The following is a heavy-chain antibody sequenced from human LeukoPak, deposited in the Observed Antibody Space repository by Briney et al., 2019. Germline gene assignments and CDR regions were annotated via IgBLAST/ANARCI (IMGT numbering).Heavy chain of an antibody. CDR3: ASDYYYDSSGYPHPGPDAFDI. CDR1: GYAFTSYD. Sequence: ASVKVSCKASGYAFTSYDIKWVRQATGQGLEWMAWMNPNSGNTGYAQKFLGRVTMTTNNSISTAYMALSSLRSKDPAVHYCASDYYYDSSGYPHPGPDAFDIWGQGTMVTVSS. D-gene: IGHD3-22*01. V-gene: IGHV1-8*01. CDR2: MNPNSGNT. J-gene: IGHJ3*02.